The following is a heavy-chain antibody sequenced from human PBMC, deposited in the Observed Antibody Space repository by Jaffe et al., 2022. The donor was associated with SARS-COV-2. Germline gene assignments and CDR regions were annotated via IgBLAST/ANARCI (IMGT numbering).Heavy chain of an antibody. V-gene: IGHV3-48*02. Sequence: EVQLVESGGGLVQPGGSLGLSCAASGFTFSAYSMNWVRQAPGRGLEWLSFISSTGSTIYYADSVKGRFTISRDNANNSLYLQMNSLRDEDTAVYYCMSLSPGVAFDIWGQGTMVTLSS. CDR1: GFTFSAYS. D-gene: IGHD3-10*01. J-gene: IGHJ3*02. CDR2: ISSTGSTI. CDR3: MSLSPGVAFDI.